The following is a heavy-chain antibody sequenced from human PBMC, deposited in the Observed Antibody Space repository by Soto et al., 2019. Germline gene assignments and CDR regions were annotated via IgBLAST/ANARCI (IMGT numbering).Heavy chain of an antibody. CDR2: ISSSGSTT. J-gene: IGHJ6*02. Sequence: EVRLVESGGGLVQPGGSLRLSCAASGFIFSSYEMNWVRQAPGKGLEWVSYISSSGSTTYYAASVKGRFTISRDNAKNSLYLQMNSLRAEDSAVYYCARENRMDVWGQGTTVTVSS. V-gene: IGHV3-48*03. CDR3: ARENRMDV. CDR1: GFIFSSYE.